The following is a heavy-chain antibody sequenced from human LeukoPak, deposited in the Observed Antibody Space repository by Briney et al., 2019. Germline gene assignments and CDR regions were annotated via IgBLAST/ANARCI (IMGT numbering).Heavy chain of an antibody. D-gene: IGHD1-26*01. J-gene: IGHJ3*02. CDR1: GGSISTYY. CDR3: ARSLLLDWAFDI. Sequence: SETLSLTCTVSGGSISTYYWSWIRQPAGKGLEWIGRIFSSGSTNYNPSLKSRVTMSVDTSKNQFSLKLSSVTAADTAVYYCARSLLLDWAFDIWGQGTMVTVSS. CDR2: IFSSGST. V-gene: IGHV4-4*07.